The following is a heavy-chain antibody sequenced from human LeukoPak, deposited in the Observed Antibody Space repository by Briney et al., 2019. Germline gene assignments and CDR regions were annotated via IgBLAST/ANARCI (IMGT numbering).Heavy chain of an antibody. CDR1: GFTFSSYA. D-gene: IGHD3-10*01. CDR2: ISYDGSNK. V-gene: IGHV3-30*04. Sequence: PGRSLRLSCAASGFTFSSYAMHWVRQAPGKGLEWVAVISYDGSNKYYADSVKGRFTISRDNSKNTLYLQMNSLRAEDTAVYYCAREVSSGAYDYWGQGTLVTVSS. J-gene: IGHJ4*02. CDR3: AREVSSGAYDY.